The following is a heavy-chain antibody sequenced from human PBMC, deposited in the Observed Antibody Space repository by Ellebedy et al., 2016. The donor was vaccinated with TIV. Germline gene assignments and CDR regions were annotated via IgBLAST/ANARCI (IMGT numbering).Heavy chain of an antibody. D-gene: IGHD1-26*01. CDR2: IKTDGSET. CDR1: GFTFSSYS. V-gene: IGHV3-7*01. J-gene: IGHJ4*02. CDR3: ARDRYSGSYFDY. Sequence: GESLKISCAASGFTFSSYSMNWVRQAPGKGLEWVAHIKTDGSETYYVDSVKGRFTISRENAKNALFLQMDGLRVDDSAVYYCARDRYSGSYFDYWGQGTLVTVSS.